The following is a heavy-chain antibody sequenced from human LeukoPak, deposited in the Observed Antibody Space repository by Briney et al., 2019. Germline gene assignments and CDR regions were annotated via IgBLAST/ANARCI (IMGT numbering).Heavy chain of an antibody. Sequence: SVTVSCTASGGTFSSYAISWVRQAPGQGLEWMGGIIPIFGTANYAQKFQGRVTITADESTSTAYMELSSLRSEDTAVYYCARDSSVAARLGNYYYGMDVWGQGTTVTVSS. CDR2: IIPIFGTA. V-gene: IGHV1-69*13. D-gene: IGHD6-6*01. J-gene: IGHJ6*02. CDR1: GGTFSSYA. CDR3: ARDSSVAARLGNYYYGMDV.